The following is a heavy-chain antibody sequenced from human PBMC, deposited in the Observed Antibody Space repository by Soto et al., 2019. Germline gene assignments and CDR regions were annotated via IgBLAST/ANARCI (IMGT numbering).Heavy chain of an antibody. D-gene: IGHD6-6*01. Sequence: QVQLQQRGAGLLKPSETLSLTCVVDGGSFSDYCWNWVRQSPGKGLEWIGEVTHGGTTGYNPSLRSRLSISVDRSQRQFSLNLRSVTAADTGVYYCAGGETPIEYANSSGARRSRYFPYYYGLDVWGQGTTVTVSS. CDR1: GGSFSDYC. CDR2: VTHGGTT. V-gene: IGHV4-34*01. J-gene: IGHJ6*02. CDR3: AGGETPIEYANSSGARRSRYFPYYYGLDV.